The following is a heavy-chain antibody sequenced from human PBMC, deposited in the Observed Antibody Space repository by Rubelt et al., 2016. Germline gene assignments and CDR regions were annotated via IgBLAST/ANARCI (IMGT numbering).Heavy chain of an antibody. CDR1: GYTFTSYA. J-gene: IGHJ3*02. V-gene: IGHV1-3*01. D-gene: IGHD3-9*01. Sequence: QVQLVQSGAEVKKPGASVKVSCKASGYTFTSYAMHWVRQAPGQRLEWMGWINAGNGNTKYSQKFQGRVTITRDTSASTAYMELSSLRSEDTAVYYCARGAGGRYFVWYDAFDIWGQGTMVTVSS. CDR2: INAGNGNT. CDR3: ARGAGGRYFVWYDAFDI.